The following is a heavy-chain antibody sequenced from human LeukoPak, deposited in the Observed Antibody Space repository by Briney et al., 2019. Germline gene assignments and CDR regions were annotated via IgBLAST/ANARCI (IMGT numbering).Heavy chain of an antibody. D-gene: IGHD6-6*01. J-gene: IGHJ4*02. CDR3: ARDVGARLPGY. CDR2: IYYSGNS. CDR1: GGSISSSSYY. Sequence: SETLSLTCTVSGGSISSSSYYWGWIRQPPGKGLEWIGSIYYSGNSNYNPSLKSRVTISVDKSRNQFSLKLSSVTAADTALYYCARDVGARLPGYWGQGILVTVSS. V-gene: IGHV4-39*07.